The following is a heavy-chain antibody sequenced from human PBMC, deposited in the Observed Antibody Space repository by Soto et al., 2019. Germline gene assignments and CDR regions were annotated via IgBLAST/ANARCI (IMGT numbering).Heavy chain of an antibody. CDR1: RGTFSSYA. CDR2: IIPIFGTA. Sequence: ASVKASCKASRGTFSSYAISWVRQAPGQGLEWMGGIIPIFGTANYAQKFQGRVTITADESTSTAYMELSSLRYEDTAVYYCARQVAAVVGWFDPWGQGTLVTVSS. V-gene: IGHV1-69*13. CDR3: ARQVAAVVGWFDP. D-gene: IGHD2-15*01. J-gene: IGHJ5*02.